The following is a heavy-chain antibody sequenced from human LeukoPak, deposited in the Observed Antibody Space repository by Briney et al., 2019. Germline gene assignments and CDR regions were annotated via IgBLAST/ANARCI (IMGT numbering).Heavy chain of an antibody. CDR2: IYYSGST. D-gene: IGHD2-21*02. Sequence: PSETLSLTCTVSGGSISDYSWSWIRQPPGKGLEWIGYIYYSGSTNYNPSLKSRVTISVDKSKNQFSLKLSSVTAADTAVYYCARFVVVTAISQYFQHWGQGTLVTVSS. V-gene: IGHV4-59*12. CDR3: ARFVVVTAISQYFQH. J-gene: IGHJ1*01. CDR1: GGSISDYS.